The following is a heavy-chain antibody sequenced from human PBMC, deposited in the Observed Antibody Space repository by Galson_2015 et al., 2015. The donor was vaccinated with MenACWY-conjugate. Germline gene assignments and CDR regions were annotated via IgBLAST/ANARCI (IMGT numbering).Heavy chain of an antibody. D-gene: IGHD2-2*01. Sequence: SLRLSCAASGFIVSSDYMSWVRQAPGKGLEWVSGITPSGDTYYADSVKGRFTISRDNPENTLFLQMDSLRAEDTAVYYCAKGKYCSTTSCTLRVPWWFDPCGQGTLVTVSS. CDR1: GFIVSSDY. CDR3: AKGKYCSTTSCTLRVPWWFDP. V-gene: IGHV3-53*01. J-gene: IGHJ5*02. CDR2: ITPSGDT.